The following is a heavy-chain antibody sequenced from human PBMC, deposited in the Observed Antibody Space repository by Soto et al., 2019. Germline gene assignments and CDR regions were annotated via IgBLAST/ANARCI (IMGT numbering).Heavy chain of an antibody. CDR2: IIPVFGTA. CDR1: GGTFSSSA. CDR3: ARERPERCKDV. V-gene: IGHV1-69*06. Sequence: QVQLVQSGAEVKKRGSSVEVSCKASGGTFSSSAISWVRQAPGQGLEWMGAIIPVFGTAHYEQKVQGSVTITADKPTSIAYIELRRLRSEEPAVYYSARERPERCKDVGCQGTTVTVSS. D-gene: IGHD6-25*01. J-gene: IGHJ6*02.